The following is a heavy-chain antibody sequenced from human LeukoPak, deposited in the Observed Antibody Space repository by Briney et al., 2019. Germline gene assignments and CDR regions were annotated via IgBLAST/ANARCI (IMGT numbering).Heavy chain of an antibody. CDR3: ARSRAFNSGAFDP. D-gene: IGHD1-26*01. J-gene: IGHJ5*02. CDR2: IYNGVNT. Sequence: SETLSLTCTVSGASVSSASYWTWTRQPPGKGVEWIAHIYNGVNTNYNPSLKSRVTISVDTSKNQFSLRLNSVTAADTAVYYCARSRAFNSGAFDPWGQGSLVTVSS. V-gene: IGHV4-61*01. CDR1: GASVSSASY.